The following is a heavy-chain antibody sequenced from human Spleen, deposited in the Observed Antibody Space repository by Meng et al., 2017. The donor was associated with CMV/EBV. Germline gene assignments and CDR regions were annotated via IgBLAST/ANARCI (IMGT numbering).Heavy chain of an antibody. CDR3: ASEYSTSSLDY. V-gene: IGHV3-74*01. CDR1: GFTFSDYW. Sequence: GGSLRLSCAASGFTFSDYWMLWVRQPPGKGLVWVSRISSDGRSTRYADSVRARFTISRDNAKNTLYVQMNSLRAEDTAVYYCASEYSTSSLDYWGQGTLVTVSS. J-gene: IGHJ4*02. D-gene: IGHD6-6*01. CDR2: ISSDGRST.